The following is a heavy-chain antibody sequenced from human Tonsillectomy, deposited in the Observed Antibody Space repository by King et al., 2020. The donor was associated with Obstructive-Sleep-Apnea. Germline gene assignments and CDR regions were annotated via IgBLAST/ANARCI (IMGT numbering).Heavy chain of an antibody. D-gene: IGHD6-13*01. CDR3: ARGAHSSSWR. CDR2: ISWNSGTI. V-gene: IGHV3-9*01. Sequence: DVQLVESGGGLVQPGRSLRLSCAASGFTFDDYGMHWVRQAPGKGLEWVSFISWNSGTIGYADSVKGRFIISRDNAKHSLYLQMNSLRTEDTALYYCARGAHSSSWRWGQGTLVTVSS. J-gene: IGHJ1*01. CDR1: GFTFDDYG.